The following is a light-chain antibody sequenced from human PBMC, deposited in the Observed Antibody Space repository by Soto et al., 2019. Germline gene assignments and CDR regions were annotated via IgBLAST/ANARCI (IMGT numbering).Light chain of an antibody. CDR2: DVT. CDR1: SSDVGAYNY. J-gene: IGLJ2*01. CDR3: SSYTTTSTVV. Sequence: QSALTQPASVSGSPGQSITISCSGTSSDVGAYNYVSWYQQYPGKVPKLIIYDVTIRPSGVSNRFSGSKSGNTASLTISGLQTEDEAHYYCSSYTTTSTVVFGGGTKVTVL. V-gene: IGLV2-14*03.